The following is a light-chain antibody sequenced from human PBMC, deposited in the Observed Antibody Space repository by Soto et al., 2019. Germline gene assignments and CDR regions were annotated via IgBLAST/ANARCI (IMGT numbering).Light chain of an antibody. CDR2: LAS. J-gene: IGKJ2*01. CDR3: QQSYNTPPDT. V-gene: IGKV1-39*01. Sequence: DIQMTQSPSSLSASVGDRVTITCRASQSITTYLTWYQQKPGKAPKLLIYLASSLQSGVPSRFSGSGSGTDFTLTISSLQPEDSATYYCQQSYNTPPDTFGQGTKLEIK. CDR1: QSITTY.